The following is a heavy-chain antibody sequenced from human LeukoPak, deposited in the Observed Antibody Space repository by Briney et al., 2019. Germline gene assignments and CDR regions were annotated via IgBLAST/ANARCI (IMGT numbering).Heavy chain of an antibody. V-gene: IGHV3-15*01. D-gene: IGHD2-2*01. CDR1: GFTFSSYA. CDR2: IKSKTDGGTT. CDR3: TTDIPSTYIVVVPAAPG. J-gene: IGHJ4*02. Sequence: PGGSLRLSCAASGFTFSSYAMSWVRQAPGKGLEWVGRIKSKTDGGTTDYAAPVKGRFTISRDDSKNTLYLQMNSLKTEDTAVYYCTTDIPSTYIVVVPAAPGWGQGTLVTVSS.